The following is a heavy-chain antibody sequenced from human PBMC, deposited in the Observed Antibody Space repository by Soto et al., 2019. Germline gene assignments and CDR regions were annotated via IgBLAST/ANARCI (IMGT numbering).Heavy chain of an antibody. CDR2: MNPNSGNT. V-gene: IGHV1-8*01. D-gene: IGHD2-2*01. CDR1: GYTFTSYD. Sequence: GASVKVSCKASGYTFTSYDINWVRQATGQGLEWMGWMNPNSGNTGYAQKFQGRVTMTRNTSISTAYMELSSLRSEDTAVYYCAREVVVPAAIEADYMDVWGKGTTVTVSS. CDR3: AREVVVPAAIEADYMDV. J-gene: IGHJ6*03.